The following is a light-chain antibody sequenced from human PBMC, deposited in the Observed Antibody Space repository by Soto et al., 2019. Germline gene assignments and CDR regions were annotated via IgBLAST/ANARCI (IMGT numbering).Light chain of an antibody. Sequence: QSALTQPASVSGSPGQSITISCTGTGSDVGGYDYVSWYQLHPGKAPKLMVFEVSNRPSGVSYRFSGSKSGNTASLTISGLQAEDEADYYCSSYTSSSTFYVFGTGTKVTVL. CDR3: SSYTSSSTFYV. V-gene: IGLV2-14*01. CDR2: EVS. CDR1: GSDVGGYDY. J-gene: IGLJ1*01.